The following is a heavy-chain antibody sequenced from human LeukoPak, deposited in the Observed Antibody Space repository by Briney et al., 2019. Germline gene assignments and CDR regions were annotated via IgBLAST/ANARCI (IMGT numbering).Heavy chain of an antibody. CDR3: ARMMSIPVAGHRPLFEY. J-gene: IGHJ4*02. Sequence: GASVKVSCKASGYTFTNYGINWVRQAPGQGLEWMGWISTYNGNTNYAQDLQGRVTMTTDTYTSTAYMELRTLTSDDTAVYYCARMMSIPVAGHRPLFEYWGQGTLVTVSS. CDR1: GYTFTNYG. V-gene: IGHV1-18*01. D-gene: IGHD6-19*01. CDR2: ISTYNGNT.